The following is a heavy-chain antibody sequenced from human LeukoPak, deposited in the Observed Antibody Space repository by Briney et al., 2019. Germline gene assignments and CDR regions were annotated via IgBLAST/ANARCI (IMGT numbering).Heavy chain of an antibody. Sequence: GGSLRLSCAASGFTFSTYTMNWVRQAPGKGLEWVSSISSGSIYIYYADSVKGRFTISRDNAKNSLYLQMNSLGAEDTAVYYCARRGTSSSWAHFDYWGQGTLVTVSS. CDR3: ARRGTSSSWAHFDY. J-gene: IGHJ4*02. CDR2: ISSGSIYI. CDR1: GFTFSTYT. V-gene: IGHV3-21*04. D-gene: IGHD6-13*01.